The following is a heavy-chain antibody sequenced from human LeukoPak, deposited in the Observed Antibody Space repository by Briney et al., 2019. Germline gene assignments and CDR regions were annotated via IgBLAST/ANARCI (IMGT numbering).Heavy chain of an antibody. J-gene: IGHJ4*02. CDR3: ARVPYYDSSGYYPYYFDY. CDR2: IKNDGSTT. V-gene: IGHV3-74*01. CDR1: GFTFSSYW. Sequence: PGGSLRLSCAASGFTFSSYWMHWVRQPPGKGLVWVSRIKNDGSTTTYADSVKGRFTISRDNAKNSLYLQMNSLRAEDTAVYYCARVPYYDSSGYYPYYFDYWGQGTLVTVSS. D-gene: IGHD3-22*01.